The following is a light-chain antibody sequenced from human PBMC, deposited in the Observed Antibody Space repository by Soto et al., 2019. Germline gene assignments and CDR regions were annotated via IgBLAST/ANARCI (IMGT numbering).Light chain of an antibody. CDR3: QQDNSFPIT. CDR1: QGITNR. Sequence: DIQMTQSPSSVSASVGDRVTITCRARQGITNRLAWYQQKPGKAPKLLIYEASSLQSGVPSRISGSGSGTDVTLTISSLQPEDFATYYCQQDNSFPITFGKGTRLEI. J-gene: IGKJ5*01. V-gene: IGKV1D-12*01. CDR2: EAS.